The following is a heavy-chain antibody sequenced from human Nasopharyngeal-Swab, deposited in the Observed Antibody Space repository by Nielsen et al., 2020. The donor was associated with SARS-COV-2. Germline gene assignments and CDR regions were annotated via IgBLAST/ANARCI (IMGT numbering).Heavy chain of an antibody. CDR2: IYYSGST. CDR3: AGTYYDFWSGPSGAFDI. V-gene: IGHV4-39*01. D-gene: IGHD3-3*01. J-gene: IGHJ3*02. Sequence: PGKGLEWIGNIYYSGSTYYNPSLKSRVTISVDTSKNQFSLKLSSVTAADTAVYYCAGTYYDFWSGPSGAFDIWGQGTMVTVSS.